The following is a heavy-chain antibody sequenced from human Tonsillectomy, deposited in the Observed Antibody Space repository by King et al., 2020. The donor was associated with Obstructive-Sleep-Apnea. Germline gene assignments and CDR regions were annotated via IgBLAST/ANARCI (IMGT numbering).Heavy chain of an antibody. D-gene: IGHD4-17*01. CDR1: GCSISTYY. J-gene: IGHJ4*02. CDR3: ARHADYGDQYYFHY. Sequence: QLQESGPGLVKPSETLSLICTVSGCSISTYYWSWIRQPPGKGLEWIVFIYYSGSTNYNPSLKSRVTISVDTSKNQFSLKLSSVTAADTAVYYCARHADYGDQYYFHYWGQGTLVTVSS. CDR2: IYYSGST. V-gene: IGHV4-59*08.